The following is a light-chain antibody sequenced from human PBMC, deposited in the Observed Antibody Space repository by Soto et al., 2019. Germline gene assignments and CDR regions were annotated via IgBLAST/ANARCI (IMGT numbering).Light chain of an antibody. Sequence: EIVLKQSPATLSLSPGERATLSCRASQSVGRHLAWYQQKPGQAPRLLIYDASNRATGVPARFSGSGSGTDFTLSISSLEPEDFAVYYCQQRNNWPPATFGGGTKVEIK. CDR3: QQRNNWPPAT. CDR1: QSVGRH. CDR2: DAS. J-gene: IGKJ4*01. V-gene: IGKV3-11*01.